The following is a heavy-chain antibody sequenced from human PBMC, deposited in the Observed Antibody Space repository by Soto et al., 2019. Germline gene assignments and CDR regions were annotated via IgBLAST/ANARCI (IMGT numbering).Heavy chain of an antibody. D-gene: IGHD3-16*01. CDR1: GYTFTSYG. Sequence: QVQRVQSGAEVKKPGASVKVSCKASGYTFTSYGISWVRQAPGQGLEWMGWISAYNGNTNYAQKLQGRVTMTTDTPTSTAYMELRSLRSDVTAVYYCARRLGTLGYYGMDGWGQGTTVTVSS. J-gene: IGHJ6*02. CDR2: ISAYNGNT. CDR3: ARRLGTLGYYGMDG. V-gene: IGHV1-18*01.